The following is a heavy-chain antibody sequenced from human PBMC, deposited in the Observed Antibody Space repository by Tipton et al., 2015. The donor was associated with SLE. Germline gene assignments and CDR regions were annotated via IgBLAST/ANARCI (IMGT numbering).Heavy chain of an antibody. V-gene: IGHV3-53*01. CDR3: ARRAQRLVPVCFDY. CDR1: GFTVSSNY. J-gene: IGHJ4*02. Sequence: GSLRLSCTASGFTVSSNYMNWVRQAPGKGLEWVSLIYSGGNAYYADSVKGRFTISRDDSKSTLYLQMNSLRDEDTAVYYCARRAQRLVPVCFDYWGQGTLVTVSS. CDR2: IYSGGNA. D-gene: IGHD6-13*01.